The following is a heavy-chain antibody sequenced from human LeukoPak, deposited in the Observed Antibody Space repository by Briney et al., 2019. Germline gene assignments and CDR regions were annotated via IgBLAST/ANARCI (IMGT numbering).Heavy chain of an antibody. D-gene: IGHD5-12*01. CDR1: GGSISRYY. V-gene: IGHV4-59*01. CDR3: ARVTGATIDY. Sequence: SETLSLTCSVSGGSISRYYWTWIRQPPGKGLERIGYIYYIGSTNYHPSLKSRVTISVDTSKNQFSLNLTSVTAADTAVYYCARVTGATIDYWGQGTLVTVSS. J-gene: IGHJ4*02. CDR2: IYYIGST.